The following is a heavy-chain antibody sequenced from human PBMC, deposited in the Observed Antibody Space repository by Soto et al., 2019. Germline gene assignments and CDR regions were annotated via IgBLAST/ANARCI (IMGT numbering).Heavy chain of an antibody. D-gene: IGHD1-7*01. V-gene: IGHV3-48*02. CDR3: ARDLAYNWNYVLRPIGAFDI. CDR1: GFTFSSYS. Sequence: EVQLVESGGGLVQPGGSLRLSCAASGFTFSSYSMNWVRQAPGKGLEWVSYISSSSSTIYYADSVKGRFTISRDNAKNSLYLQMNSLRDEDTAVYYCARDLAYNWNYVLRPIGAFDIWGQGTMVTVSS. J-gene: IGHJ3*02. CDR2: ISSSSSTI.